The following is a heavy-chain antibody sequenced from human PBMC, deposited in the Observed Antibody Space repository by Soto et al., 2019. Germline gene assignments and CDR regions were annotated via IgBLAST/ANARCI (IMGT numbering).Heavy chain of an antibody. CDR3: ARHFVAVVIKGWGY. Sequence: SETLSLTCTVSGGSISSYYWSWIRQPPGKGLEWIGTTYYNGNAYYNPSLKSRVSMSVDTSKNQFSLKLVSVTAADTAVYYCARHFVAVVIKGWGYWGQGTLVTVS. J-gene: IGHJ4*02. D-gene: IGHD3-10*01. CDR1: GGSISSYY. CDR2: TYYNGNA. V-gene: IGHV4-59*04.